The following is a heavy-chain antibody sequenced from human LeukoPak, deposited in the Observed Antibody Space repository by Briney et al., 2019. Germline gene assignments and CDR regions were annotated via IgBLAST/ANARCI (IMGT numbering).Heavy chain of an antibody. CDR3: ATGDYYYADC. D-gene: IGHD3-10*01. Sequence: SETLSLTCSVSGGSISSSSYYWGWIRQPPGKGLEWIGSIYYSGSTYYNPSLKSRVSISVDTSKNQFSLELSSVTAADTAMYYRATGDYYYADCWGQGTLVTVSS. CDR2: IYYSGST. V-gene: IGHV4-39*01. J-gene: IGHJ4*02. CDR1: GGSISSSSYY.